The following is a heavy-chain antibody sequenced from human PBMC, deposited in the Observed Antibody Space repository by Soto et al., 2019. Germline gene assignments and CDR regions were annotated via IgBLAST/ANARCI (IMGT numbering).Heavy chain of an antibody. V-gene: IGHV1-18*01. D-gene: IGHD2-2*01. CDR1: GYTFTSYG. CDR3: ASCRPGIFVVPGARDNKNYDMDV. J-gene: IGHJ6*03. Sequence: ASVKVSCKASGYTFTSYGISWVRQAPGQGLEWMGWISAYNGNTNYAQKLQGRVTMTTDTSTSTAYMELRSLRSDDTAVYYCASCRPGIFVVPGARDNKNYDMDVWGKGTTVTVSS. CDR2: ISAYNGNT.